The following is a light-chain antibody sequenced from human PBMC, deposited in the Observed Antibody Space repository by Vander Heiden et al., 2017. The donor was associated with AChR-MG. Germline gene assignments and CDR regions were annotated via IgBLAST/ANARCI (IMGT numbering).Light chain of an antibody. CDR1: KLGDKY. J-gene: IGLJ2*01. CDR2: QDT. CDR3: QASAGSSV. Sequence: SYQLPQPYSVSLAPGQTATITCSGDKLGDKYACWYKPKPAQVLVLFIYQDTTRPSGIPLRFSGSNYATTVTLTISGTQAMDESYYHSQASAGSSVFGGGTKLTVL. V-gene: IGLV3-1*01.